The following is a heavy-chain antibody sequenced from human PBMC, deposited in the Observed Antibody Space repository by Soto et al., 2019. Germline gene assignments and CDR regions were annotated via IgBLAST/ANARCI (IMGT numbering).Heavy chain of an antibody. V-gene: IGHV3-30-3*01. J-gene: IGHJ3*02. CDR1: GFTFSSYA. Sequence: GSLRLSCAASGFTFSSYAMHWVRQAPGKGLEWVAVISYDGSNKYYADSVKGRFTISRDNSKNTLYLQMNSLRAEDAAVYYWARASYYYDSSGYYPDAFDIWGQGTMVTVSS. CDR3: ARASYYYDSSGYYPDAFDI. D-gene: IGHD3-22*01. CDR2: ISYDGSNK.